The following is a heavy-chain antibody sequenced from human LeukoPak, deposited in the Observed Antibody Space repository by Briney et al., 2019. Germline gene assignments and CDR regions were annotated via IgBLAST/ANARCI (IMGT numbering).Heavy chain of an antibody. Sequence: PGGSLRLSCAASGFTFSSYSMNWVRQAPGNGLELVSSISSSSSYIYYADSVKGRFTISRDNAKNSLYLQMNSLRAEDTAVYYCARDPRPDYGDYVWFDPWGQGTLVTVSS. CDR3: ARDPRPDYGDYVWFDP. CDR1: GFTFSSYS. V-gene: IGHV3-21*01. J-gene: IGHJ5*02. CDR2: ISSSSSYI. D-gene: IGHD4-17*01.